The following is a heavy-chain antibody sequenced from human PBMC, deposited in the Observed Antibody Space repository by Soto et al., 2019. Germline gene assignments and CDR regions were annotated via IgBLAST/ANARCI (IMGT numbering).Heavy chain of an antibody. Sequence: PGESLKISCKGYVYSFTSYWIGWVRQMPGKGLEWMGIIYPGDSDTRYSPSFQGQVTISADKSISTAYLQWSSLKASDTAMYYCARQDYDFWSGYYGQQNWFDPWGQGTLVTVSS. J-gene: IGHJ5*02. V-gene: IGHV5-51*01. CDR2: IYPGDSDT. D-gene: IGHD3-3*01. CDR1: VYSFTSYW. CDR3: ARQDYDFWSGYYGQQNWFDP.